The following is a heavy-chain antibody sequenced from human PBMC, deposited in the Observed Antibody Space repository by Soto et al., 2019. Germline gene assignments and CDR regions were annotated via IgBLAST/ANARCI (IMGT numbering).Heavy chain of an antibody. CDR1: GFTFSDYY. J-gene: IGHJ3*02. CDR2: ISSSGSTI. Sequence: GGSLRLSCAASGFTFSDYYMSWIRQAPGKGLEWVSYISSSGSTIYYADSVKGRFTISRDNAKNSLYLQMNSLRAEDTAVYYCARVNDYIWGSYRWGAFDIWGQGTMVTVSS. CDR3: ARVNDYIWGSYRWGAFDI. D-gene: IGHD3-16*02. V-gene: IGHV3-11*01.